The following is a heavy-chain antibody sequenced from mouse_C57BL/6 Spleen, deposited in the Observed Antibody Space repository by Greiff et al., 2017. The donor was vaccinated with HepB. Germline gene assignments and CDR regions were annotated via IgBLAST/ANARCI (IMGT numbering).Heavy chain of an antibody. V-gene: IGHV1-15*01. D-gene: IGHD1-1*02. Sequence: LVESGAELVRPGASVTLSCKASGYTFTDYEMHWVKQTPVHGLEWIGAIDPETGGTAYNQKFKGKAILTADKSSSTAYMELRSLTSEDSAVYYCTRGGYGLMDYWGQGTSVTVSS. CDR1: GYTFTDYE. J-gene: IGHJ4*01. CDR2: IDPETGGT. CDR3: TRGGYGLMDY.